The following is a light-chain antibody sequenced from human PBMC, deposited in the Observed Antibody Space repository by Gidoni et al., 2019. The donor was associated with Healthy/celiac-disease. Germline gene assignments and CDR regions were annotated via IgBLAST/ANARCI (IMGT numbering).Light chain of an antibody. Sequence: ENVLTKSPGTLSWSPGERATLSCRASQSVSSIYLAWYQQKPGQAPMLLIYGSSSRATGIPHRFSGSGSGTDFTLTISRLEPEDFAVYYCQQYGISWTFGQGTKVEIK. CDR2: GSS. V-gene: IGKV3-20*01. J-gene: IGKJ1*01. CDR1: QSVSSIY. CDR3: QQYGISWT.